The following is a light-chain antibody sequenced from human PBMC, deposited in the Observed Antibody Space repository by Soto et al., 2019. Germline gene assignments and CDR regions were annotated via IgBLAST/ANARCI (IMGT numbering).Light chain of an antibody. CDR2: EVN. CDR1: SSDIGTYNL. CDR3: CSYAGSSTLYV. Sequence: QSALTQPASVSGSPGQSITISCTGTSSDIGTYNLVSWYQQHPGKAPKLMIYEVNKRPSGVSDRFSGSKSGNTASLTISGLQAEDEADYYCCSYAGSSTLYVFGTGTKPPS. J-gene: IGLJ1*01. V-gene: IGLV2-23*02.